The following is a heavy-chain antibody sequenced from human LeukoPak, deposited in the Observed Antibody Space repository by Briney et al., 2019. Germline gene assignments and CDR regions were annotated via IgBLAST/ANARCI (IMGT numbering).Heavy chain of an antibody. V-gene: IGHV4-59*01. D-gene: IGHD1-26*01. CDR1: GGSISSYY. Sequence: SETLSLTCTVSGGSISSYYWSWIRQPPGKGLEWIGYIYYSGSTNYNPSLKSRVTISVDTSKNQFSLKLSSVTAADTAVYYCARGRELLYFDYWGQGTLVTVSS. J-gene: IGHJ4*02. CDR2: IYYSGST. CDR3: ARGRELLYFDY.